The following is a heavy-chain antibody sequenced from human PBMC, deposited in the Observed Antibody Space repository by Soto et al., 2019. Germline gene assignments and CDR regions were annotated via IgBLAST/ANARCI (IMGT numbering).Heavy chain of an antibody. CDR2: ISSNGGST. V-gene: IGHV3-64*01. Sequence: GGSLRLSCAASGFTFSSYAMHWVRQAPGKGLEYVSAISSNGGSTYYANSVKGRFTISRDNSKNTLYLQMGSLRAEDMAVYYCARRNYGDNDAFDIWGQGTMVTVSS. CDR3: ARRNYGDNDAFDI. CDR1: GFTFSSYA. J-gene: IGHJ3*02. D-gene: IGHD4-17*01.